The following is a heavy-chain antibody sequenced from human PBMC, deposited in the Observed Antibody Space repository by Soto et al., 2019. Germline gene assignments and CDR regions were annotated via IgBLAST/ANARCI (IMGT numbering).Heavy chain of an antibody. CDR1: GYTFTSYG. CDR2: NSAYNGNT. Sequence: QVQLVQSGAEVKKPGASVKVSCKASGYTFTSYGISWVRQAPGQGLEWMGWNSAYNGNTYYAQKLQGRVTMTTDTSTSTAYMELRSLTSDDTAVYYCARGVIAAAVTSYYYYMDVWGKGTTVTVPS. CDR3: ARGVIAAAVTSYYYYMDV. D-gene: IGHD6-13*01. V-gene: IGHV1-18*01. J-gene: IGHJ6*03.